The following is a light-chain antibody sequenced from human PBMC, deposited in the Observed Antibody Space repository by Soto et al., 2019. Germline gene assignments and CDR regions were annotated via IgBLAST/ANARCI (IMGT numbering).Light chain of an antibody. J-gene: IGKJ1*01. V-gene: IGKV3-20*01. CDR1: QSVSNNY. Sequence: EIVMTQSPATLSLSPGEIATLSCMASQSVSNNYLAWYQQKPGQAPRLLIYGASNRATGIPDRFSGSGSGTDFTLTISRLETEDFAVYYCQQYGSSGTFGQGTKVDIK. CDR3: QQYGSSGT. CDR2: GAS.